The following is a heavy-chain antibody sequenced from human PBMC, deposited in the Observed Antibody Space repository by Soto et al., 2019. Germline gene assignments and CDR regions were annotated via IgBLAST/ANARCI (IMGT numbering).Heavy chain of an antibody. J-gene: IGHJ5*01. CDR1: GDSISSNSVA. D-gene: IGHD2-8*01. CDR2: IYYRSKWYN. Sequence: SQTLSLTCAISGDSISSNSVAWHWIRQSPSRGLEWLGRIYYRSKWYNDYAVSVKSRISINPDTSNNQFSLQLNSVTPDDTAVYYCARLIGNSWLDSWGQGTLVTVSS. V-gene: IGHV6-1*01. CDR3: ARLIGNSWLDS.